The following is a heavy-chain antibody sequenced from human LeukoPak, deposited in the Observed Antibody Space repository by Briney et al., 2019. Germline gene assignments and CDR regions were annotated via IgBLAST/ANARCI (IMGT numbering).Heavy chain of an antibody. D-gene: IGHD6-13*01. CDR3: ARVRDNTPRIAAAGTSAFDI. V-gene: IGHV1-2*02. J-gene: IGHJ3*02. Sequence: GASVKVSCKASGYTFTGYYMHWLRQAPGQGLEWMGWINPNSGGTNYAQKFQGRVTMTRDTSISTAYMELSRLRSDDTAVYYCARVRDNTPRIAAAGTSAFDIWGQGTMVTVSS. CDR1: GYTFTGYY. CDR2: INPNSGGT.